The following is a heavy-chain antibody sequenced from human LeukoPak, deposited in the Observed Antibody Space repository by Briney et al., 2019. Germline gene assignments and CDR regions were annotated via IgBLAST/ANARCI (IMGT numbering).Heavy chain of an antibody. CDR3: AREYYYDSSGYSPYYFDY. J-gene: IGHJ4*02. V-gene: IGHV1-69*05. D-gene: IGHD3-22*01. CDR2: IIPIFGTA. CDR1: GGTFSSYA. Sequence: GASVKVSCKASGGTFSSYAISWVRQAPGQRLEWMGRIIPIFGTANYAQKFQGRVTITTDESTSTAYMELSSLRSEDTAVYYCAREYYYDSSGYSPYYFDYWGQGTLVTVSS.